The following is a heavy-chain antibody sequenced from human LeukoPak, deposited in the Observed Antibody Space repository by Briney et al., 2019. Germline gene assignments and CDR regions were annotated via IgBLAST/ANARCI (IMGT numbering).Heavy chain of an antibody. D-gene: IGHD6-13*01. CDR3: ARHSPYSSSWYGSDY. V-gene: IGHV4-38-2*01. Sequence: PSETLSLPCAVSGYSISSGYYWGWIRQPPGKGLEWIGSIYHSGSTYYNPSLKSRVTISVDTSKNQFSLKLSSVTAADTAVYYCARHSPYSSSWYGSDYWGQGTLVTVSS. CDR2: IYHSGST. J-gene: IGHJ4*02. CDR1: GYSISSGYY.